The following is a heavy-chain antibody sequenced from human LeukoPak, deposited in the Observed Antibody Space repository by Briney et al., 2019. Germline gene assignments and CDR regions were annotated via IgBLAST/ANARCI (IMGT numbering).Heavy chain of an antibody. CDR2: ISWDGGST. Sequence: GGSLRLSCAASGFTFDDYAMHWVRQAPGKGLEWVSLISWDGGSTYYADSVKGRFTISRDNSKNSLYLQMNSLRAEDTALYYCAKDPLVAAAGTGAGFDYWGQGTLVTVSS. D-gene: IGHD6-13*01. V-gene: IGHV3-43D*03. CDR3: AKDPLVAAAGTGAGFDY. CDR1: GFTFDDYA. J-gene: IGHJ4*02.